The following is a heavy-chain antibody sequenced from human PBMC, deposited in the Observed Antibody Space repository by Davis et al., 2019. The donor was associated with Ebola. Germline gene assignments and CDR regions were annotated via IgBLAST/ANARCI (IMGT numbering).Heavy chain of an antibody. D-gene: IGHD6-19*01. CDR1: GFTVSDNY. V-gene: IGHV3-53*01. Sequence: PGGSLRLSCAASGFTVSDNYMSWVRQAPGKGLEWVSVIYSGGNTYYPDSVKGRFTISRDNSTNMVYLQMNSLRAEDTAVYYCARSIAVAGLAFDIWGQGTMVTVSS. J-gene: IGHJ3*02. CDR3: ARSIAVAGLAFDI. CDR2: IYSGGNT.